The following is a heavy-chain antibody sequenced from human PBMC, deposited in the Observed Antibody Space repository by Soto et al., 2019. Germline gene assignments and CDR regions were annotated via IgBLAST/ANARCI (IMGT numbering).Heavy chain of an antibody. CDR1: GGSFSGYY. CDR2: INHSGST. V-gene: IGHV4-34*01. J-gene: IGHJ4*02. CDR3: ARYYYDSSGVDY. Sequence: TLSLTCAVYGGSFSGYYWSWIRQPPGKGLEWIGEINHSGSTNYNPSLKSRVTISVDTSKNQFSLKLSSVTAADTAVYYCARYYYDSSGVDYWGQGTLVTVSS. D-gene: IGHD3-22*01.